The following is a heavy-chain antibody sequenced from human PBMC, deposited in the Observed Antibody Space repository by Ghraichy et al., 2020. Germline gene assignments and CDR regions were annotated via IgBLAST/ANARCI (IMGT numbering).Heavy chain of an antibody. J-gene: IGHJ6*02. CDR3: ARGHLGALTGYLTYYGMDV. CDR2: INHSGST. V-gene: IGHV4-34*01. CDR1: GGSFSGYY. D-gene: IGHD3-9*01. Sequence: GSLSLTCAVYGGSFSGYYWSWIRQPPGKGLEWIGEINHSGSTNYNPSLKSRVTISVDTSKNQFSLKLSSVTAADTAVYYCARGHLGALTGYLTYYGMDVWGQGTTVTVSS.